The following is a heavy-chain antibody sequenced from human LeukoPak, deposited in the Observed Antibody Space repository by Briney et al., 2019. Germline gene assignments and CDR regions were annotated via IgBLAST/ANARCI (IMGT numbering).Heavy chain of an antibody. D-gene: IGHD1-26*01. V-gene: IGHV4-59*01. CDR3: ARYSGSPNWYYYYYMDV. Sequence: KPSETLSLTCTGPGGSIRSYYWSWIRQPPGEGLEWIGDIYYSGSTNYNPSLKSRVTISVDTSKNQFSLKLSSVTAADTAVYYCARYSGSPNWYYYYYMDVWGKGTTVTVSS. CDR1: GGSIRSYY. J-gene: IGHJ6*03. CDR2: IYYSGST.